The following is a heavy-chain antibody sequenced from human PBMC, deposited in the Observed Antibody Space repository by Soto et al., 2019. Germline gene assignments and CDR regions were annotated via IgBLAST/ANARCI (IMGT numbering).Heavy chain of an antibody. J-gene: IGHJ6*02. Sequence: PSETLSLTCTVSGGSISSYYGSWIRQPPGKGLEWIGYIYYSGSTNYNPSLKSRVTISVDTSKNQFSLKLSSVTAADTAVYYCARESYDFWSGTRSGYYYYGMDVWGQGTTVTVS. CDR2: IYYSGST. CDR3: ARESYDFWSGTRSGYYYYGMDV. D-gene: IGHD3-3*01. CDR1: GGSISSYY. V-gene: IGHV4-59*01.